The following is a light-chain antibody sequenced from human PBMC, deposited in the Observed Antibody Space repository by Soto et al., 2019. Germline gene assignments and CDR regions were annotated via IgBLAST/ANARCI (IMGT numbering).Light chain of an antibody. CDR3: SSYRSSNTVV. V-gene: IGLV2-14*01. CDR2: EVT. J-gene: IGLJ2*01. CDR1: RSDIGGYDY. Sequence: QSALTQPASVSGSPGQSITISCTGTRSDIGGYDYVSWFQQHPGKAPKLMLYEVTNRPSGVSNRVSGSKSGNTASLTSSGLQAENEAHYYCSSYRSSNTVVFGGGTKLTAL.